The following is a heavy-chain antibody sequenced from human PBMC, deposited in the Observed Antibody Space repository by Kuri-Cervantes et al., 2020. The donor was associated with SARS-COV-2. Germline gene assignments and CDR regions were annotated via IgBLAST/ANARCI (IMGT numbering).Heavy chain of an antibody. Sequence: GESLKISCAASGFTFSTYWMTWVRQAPGKGLEWVANIDQNGNKNYYVDSVRGRFTISRDNAKNSLYLQMNSLRAEDTALYYCARDRVGVHDSWGQGTLVTVSS. V-gene: IGHV3-7*01. J-gene: IGHJ4*02. CDR1: GFTFSTYW. CDR3: ARDRVGVHDS. D-gene: IGHD2-21*01. CDR2: IDQNGNKN.